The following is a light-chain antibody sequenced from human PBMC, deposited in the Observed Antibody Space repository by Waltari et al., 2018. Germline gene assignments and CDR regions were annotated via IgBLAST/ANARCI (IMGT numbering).Light chain of an antibody. CDR1: QDISNY. CDR2: DAS. CDR3: QQYDNLLT. J-gene: IGKJ2*01. V-gene: IGKV1-33*01. Sequence: DIQMTLSPSSLSASVGDRVTITCQASQDISNYLNWYQQKPGKAPKLLIYDASNLETGVPSRFSGSGSGTDFTFTISSLQPEDIATYYCQQYDNLLTFGQGTKLEIK.